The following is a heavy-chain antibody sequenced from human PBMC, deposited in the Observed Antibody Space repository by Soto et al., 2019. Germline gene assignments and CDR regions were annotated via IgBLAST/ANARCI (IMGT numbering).Heavy chain of an antibody. J-gene: IGHJ6*02. D-gene: IGHD2-15*01. CDR3: ARIGYCSGGSCWGYYYGMEI. V-gene: IGHV1-69*01. Sequence: QVQLVQSGAEVKKPGSSVKVSCKASGGTFSSYAISWVRQAPGQGLEWMGGIIPIFGTAKYAQQFQGRVTHTADERASSAYIEVSSLTSEDKAVYYCARIGYCSGGSCWGYYYGMEICGQG. CDR2: IIPIFGTA. CDR1: GGTFSSYA.